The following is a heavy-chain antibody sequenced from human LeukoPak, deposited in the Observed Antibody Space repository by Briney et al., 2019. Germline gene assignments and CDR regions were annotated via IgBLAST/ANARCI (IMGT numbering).Heavy chain of an antibody. CDR1: GYTFTGYY. CDR3: ARETYLLIQLPNNWFDP. D-gene: IGHD5-18*01. V-gene: IGHV1-2*02. Sequence: VKVSCKASGYTFTGYYMHWVRQAPGQGLEWMGWINPNSGGTNYAQKFQGRVTMTRDTSISTAYMELSRLRSDDTAVYYCARETYLLIQLPNNWFDPWGQGTLVTVSS. J-gene: IGHJ5*02. CDR2: INPNSGGT.